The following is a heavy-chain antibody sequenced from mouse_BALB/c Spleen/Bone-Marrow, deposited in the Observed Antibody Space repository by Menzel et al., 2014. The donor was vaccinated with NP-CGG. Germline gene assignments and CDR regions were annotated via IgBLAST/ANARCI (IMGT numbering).Heavy chain of an antibody. CDR1: GFNTKDTY. D-gene: IGHD5-1*01. J-gene: IGHJ4*01. V-gene: IGHV14-3*02. CDR3: ARPIYL. Sequence: VQLQQPGAELVKPGASVKLSCTASGFNTKDTYMHWVKQRPEQGLEWIGRIDPANGNTKYDPKFQAKATITADTSSNTAYLQLSSLTSEDTAVYYCARPIYLWGQGTSVTVSS. CDR2: IDPANGNT.